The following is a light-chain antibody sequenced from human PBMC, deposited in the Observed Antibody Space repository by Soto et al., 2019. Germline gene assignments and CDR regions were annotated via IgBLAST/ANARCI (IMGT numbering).Light chain of an antibody. CDR2: SAN. Sequence: DIQMTQSPSDMSASVGDRVTITCRASQDISNFLVWFQQRPGKVPKRLMYSANRLESGVPSRFSGSGSGTEFTLTISSLQPEDFATYYCQQYNSYPPTFGQGTRLAI. CDR3: QQYNSYPPT. J-gene: IGKJ5*01. V-gene: IGKV1-17*03. CDR1: QDISNF.